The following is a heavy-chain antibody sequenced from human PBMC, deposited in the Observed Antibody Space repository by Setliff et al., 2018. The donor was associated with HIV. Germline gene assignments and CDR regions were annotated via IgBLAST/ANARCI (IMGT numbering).Heavy chain of an antibody. Sequence: PSETLSLTCAAYGGSLSGYYWSRIRQTPGKGLEWIGEVHYSGRTAYNPSLQSRVAISVDMYRNQFFLRLTSVTAADTSVYYCARHRAQRGSGTYYDDWFDPWGQGTLVTVSS. D-gene: IGHD3-10*01. CDR3: ARHRAQRGSGTYYDDWFDP. J-gene: IGHJ5*02. CDR1: GGSLSGYY. V-gene: IGHV4-34*01. CDR2: VHYSGRT.